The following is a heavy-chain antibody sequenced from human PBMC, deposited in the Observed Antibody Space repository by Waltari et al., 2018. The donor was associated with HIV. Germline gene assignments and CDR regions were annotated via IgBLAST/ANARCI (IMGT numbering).Heavy chain of an antibody. Sequence: AEVKKPGASVKVSCKASGYTFTDNYIHWVRQAPGHGLEWMGWINPKSGGTKHAQKFQGRVTMTRDTSMSTVYMEVSRLTSDDTAVYYCARGGASTTPRDYNYYGLDVWGQGTTVTVSS. J-gene: IGHJ6*02. D-gene: IGHD2-2*01. CDR2: INPKSGGT. CDR3: ARGGASTTPRDYNYYGLDV. CDR1: GYTFTDNY. V-gene: IGHV1-2*02.